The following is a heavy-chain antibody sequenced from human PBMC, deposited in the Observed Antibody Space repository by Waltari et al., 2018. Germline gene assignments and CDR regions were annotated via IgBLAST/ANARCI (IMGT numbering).Heavy chain of an antibody. CDR3: ARLSYHIVTGYGWFDP. D-gene: IGHD3-9*01. Sequence: QLQLQESGPGLVKPSETLSLTCTVPGGSSSRERYYWGWIRQPPGKGLEWIGIISYSGSTYYNPSLKSRVTISVDTSKNQFSLKLSSVTAADTAVYYCARLSYHIVTGYGWFDPWGLGTLVTVSS. CDR1: GGSSSRERYY. CDR2: ISYSGST. V-gene: IGHV4-39*01. J-gene: IGHJ5*02.